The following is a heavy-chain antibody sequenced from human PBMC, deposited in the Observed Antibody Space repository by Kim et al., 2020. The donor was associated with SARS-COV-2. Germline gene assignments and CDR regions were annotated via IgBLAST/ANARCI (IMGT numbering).Heavy chain of an antibody. CDR2: ISSSSSYI. D-gene: IGHD4-17*01. J-gene: IGHJ6*02. CDR3: ARMYGDYADYYYYYGMDV. Sequence: GGSLRLSCAASGFTFSSYSMNWVRQAPGKGLEWVSSISSSSSYIYYADSVKGRFTISRDNAKNSLYLQMNSLRAEDTAVYYCARMYGDYADYYYYYGMDVWGQGTTVTVSS. V-gene: IGHV3-21*01. CDR1: GFTFSSYS.